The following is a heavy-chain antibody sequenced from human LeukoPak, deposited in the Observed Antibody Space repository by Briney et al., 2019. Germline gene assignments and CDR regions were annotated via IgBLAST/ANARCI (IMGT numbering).Heavy chain of an antibody. V-gene: IGHV1-46*01. Sequence: ASVKVSCKASGYTFTSYYMHWVRQAPGQGLEWMGIINPSGGSTSYAQKFQGRVTMTRDTSTSTVYMELSSLRSDDTAMYYCARELIRTFDYWGQGTQVTVSS. CDR2: INPSGGST. CDR3: ARELIRTFDY. CDR1: GYTFTSYY. J-gene: IGHJ4*02. D-gene: IGHD3-16*01.